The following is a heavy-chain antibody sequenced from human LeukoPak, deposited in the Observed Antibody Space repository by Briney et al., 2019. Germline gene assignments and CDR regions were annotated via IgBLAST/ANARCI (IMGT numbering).Heavy chain of an antibody. V-gene: IGHV4-59*12. CDR1: GGSISTYY. Sequence: SETLSLTCTVSGGSISTYYWSWIRQSPGKGLEWIGYIYYSGSTNYNPSLKSRVTISVDTSKNQFSLKLSSVTAADTAVYYCARDQEAYCSSTSCYEYYYYMDVWGKGTTVTISS. CDR2: IYYSGST. D-gene: IGHD2-2*01. CDR3: ARDQEAYCSSTSCYEYYYYMDV. J-gene: IGHJ6*03.